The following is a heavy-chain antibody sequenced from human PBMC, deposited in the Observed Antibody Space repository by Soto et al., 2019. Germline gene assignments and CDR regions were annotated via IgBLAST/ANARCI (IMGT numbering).Heavy chain of an antibody. J-gene: IGHJ4*02. V-gene: IGHV3-23*01. CDR1: GFTFTNFA. D-gene: IGHD5-18*01. CDR2: VSDSGGST. Sequence: GWLRRPCSASGFTFTNFAMNWVRQAPGKGLEWVSRVSDSGGSTYYADFVKVRFTISRDNSKNRLYLQMNDLRAEDTGLYYCARSGGKYSRFDAWGQGTLVTVSS. CDR3: ARSGGKYSRFDA.